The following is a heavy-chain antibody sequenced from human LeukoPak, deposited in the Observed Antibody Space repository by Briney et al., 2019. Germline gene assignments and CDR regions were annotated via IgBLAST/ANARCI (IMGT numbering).Heavy chain of an antibody. D-gene: IGHD4-17*01. J-gene: IGHJ3*02. CDR3: ASVTTVTTKGHGAFDI. CDR2: IIPIFGSS. CDR1: GGTFSSSA. Sequence: SAKVSCKASGGTFSSSAISGVRQAPGQGLERLGGIIPIFGSSNYAQNFQDRVTITADESTSTAYMELSSLRSEDTAVYYCASVTTVTTKGHGAFDIWGQGTMVTVSS. V-gene: IGHV1-69*13.